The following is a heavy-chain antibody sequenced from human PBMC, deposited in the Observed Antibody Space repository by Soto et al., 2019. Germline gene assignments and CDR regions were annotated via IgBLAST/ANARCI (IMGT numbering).Heavy chain of an antibody. Sequence: SETLSRTCTVSWGSISSYYWSCIRQPAGKGLEWVGRIYTSGSTNYNPSLKSRVTMSVHTSKNQFSLKLSSVTAADTAVYYCARGYANMDYWGQGTLVTVSS. D-gene: IGHD2-8*01. J-gene: IGHJ4*02. V-gene: IGHV4-4*07. CDR3: ARGYANMDY. CDR1: WGSISSYY. CDR2: IYTSGST.